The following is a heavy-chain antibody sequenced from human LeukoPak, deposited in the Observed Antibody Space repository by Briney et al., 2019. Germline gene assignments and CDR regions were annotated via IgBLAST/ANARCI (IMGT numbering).Heavy chain of an antibody. J-gene: IGHJ4*02. D-gene: IGHD5-24*01. V-gene: IGHV4-39*01. Sequence: SETLSLTCTVSGGSISSSSYYWGWIRQPPGKGLEWIGSIYYSGSTYYNPSLKSRVTISVDTSKNQFSLKLSSVTAADTAVYYCATKRWLQPFDYWGQGTLVTVSS. CDR3: ATKRWLQPFDY. CDR2: IYYSGST. CDR1: GGSISSSSYY.